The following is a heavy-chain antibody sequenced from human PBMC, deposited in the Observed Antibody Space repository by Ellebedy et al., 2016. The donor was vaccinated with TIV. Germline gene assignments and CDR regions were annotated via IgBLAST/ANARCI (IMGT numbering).Heavy chain of an antibody. Sequence: ASVKVSXKASGYTFTSYGISWVRQAPGQGLEWMGWISGYNGNTNGNRKYGQKVQGRVTMTTDTSTSTAYMELRSLRSDDTAIYFCARGGFTVTTPFDYWGQGTLVAVST. CDR3: ARGGFTVTTPFDY. V-gene: IGHV1-18*01. CDR2: ISGYNGNTNGNR. CDR1: GYTFTSYG. D-gene: IGHD4-17*01. J-gene: IGHJ4*02.